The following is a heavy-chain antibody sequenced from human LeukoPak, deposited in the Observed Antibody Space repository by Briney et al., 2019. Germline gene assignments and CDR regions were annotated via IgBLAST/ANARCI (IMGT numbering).Heavy chain of an antibody. D-gene: IGHD3-10*01. V-gene: IGHV3-53*01. J-gene: IGHJ5*02. CDR1: GFTVSNNY. CDR2: IYSGGNT. Sequence: GGSLRLSWAASGFTVSNNYMSWVRQAPGKGLEWVSVIYSGGNTYYADSVKGRFTISRDSSRNTLYLQMNSLRAEDTAVYYCARETTYYYGSGSPHNWFDPWGQGTLVTVSS. CDR3: ARETTYYYGSGSPHNWFDP.